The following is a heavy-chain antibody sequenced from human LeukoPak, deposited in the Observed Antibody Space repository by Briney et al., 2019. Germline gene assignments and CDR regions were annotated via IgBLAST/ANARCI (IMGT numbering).Heavy chain of an antibody. V-gene: IGHV1-2*02. Sequence: GASVKVSCKASGYTFTGYYMHWVRQAPGQGLEWMGWINPNSGGTNYAQKFQGRVTMTRDTSISTAYMELSRLRSDDTAVYYCARDSHLRYFDWSPLGWYFDLWGRGTLVTVSS. J-gene: IGHJ2*01. CDR1: GYTFTGYY. CDR2: INPNSGGT. D-gene: IGHD3-9*01. CDR3: ARDSHLRYFDWSPLGWYFDL.